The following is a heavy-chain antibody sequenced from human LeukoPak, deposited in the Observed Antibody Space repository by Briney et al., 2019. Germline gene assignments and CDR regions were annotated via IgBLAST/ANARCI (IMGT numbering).Heavy chain of an antibody. D-gene: IGHD6-13*01. J-gene: IGHJ4*02. CDR3: AKDGERVAAGIWYFDY. Sequence: GGSLRLSCAASGFTFDDYAMHWVRQAPGKGLEWVSGVSWNSGSIGYADSVKGRFTISRDNAKNSLYLQMNSLRAEDTALYYCAKDGERVAAGIWYFDYWGQGTLVTVSS. CDR2: VSWNSGSI. V-gene: IGHV3-9*01. CDR1: GFTFDDYA.